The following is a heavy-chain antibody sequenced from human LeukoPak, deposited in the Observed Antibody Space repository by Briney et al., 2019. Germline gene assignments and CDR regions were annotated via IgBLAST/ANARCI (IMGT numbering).Heavy chain of an antibody. V-gene: IGHV4-59*01. CDR3: ASIDVYNSLDF. J-gene: IGHJ4*02. CDR1: GGSIRSYY. D-gene: IGHD5-24*01. CDR2: MHYSGST. Sequence: SETLSLTCTVSGGSIRSYYWSWIRQPPGKGLEWIAYMHYSGSTNYNPSLKSRVTILVDTSKNQFSLKLSSVTAADTAAYYCASIDVYNSLDFWGQGTLVTVSS.